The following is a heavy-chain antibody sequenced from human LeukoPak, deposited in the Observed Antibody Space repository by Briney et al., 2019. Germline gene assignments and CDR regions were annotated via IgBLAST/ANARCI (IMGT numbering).Heavy chain of an antibody. J-gene: IGHJ2*01. CDR1: GGSISSYY. V-gene: IGHV4-4*07. CDR3: AKTVAGYWYFDL. Sequence: SETLSLTCTVSGGSISSYYWTWIRQPAGKGLEWIGRIVTSGSTNYNPSLKSRVTMSLDTSKNQFSLNLSSVTAADTAVYYCAKTVAGYWYFDLWGRGTLVTVSS. D-gene: IGHD6-19*01. CDR2: IVTSGST.